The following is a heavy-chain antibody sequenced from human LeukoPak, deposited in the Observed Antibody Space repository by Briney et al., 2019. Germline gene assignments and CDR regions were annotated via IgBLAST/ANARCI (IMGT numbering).Heavy chain of an antibody. Sequence: GGSLRLSCAASGFTFSNYDMHWVRHATGKGLEWVSAIGTAGDTYYQGSVRGRFTMSRENAKNSLYLQMYSLTAGDTAVYYCARGADTHFDYWGQGILVTVSS. D-gene: IGHD2-15*01. CDR2: IGTAGDT. CDR1: GFTFSNYD. J-gene: IGHJ4*02. V-gene: IGHV3-13*04. CDR3: ARGADTHFDY.